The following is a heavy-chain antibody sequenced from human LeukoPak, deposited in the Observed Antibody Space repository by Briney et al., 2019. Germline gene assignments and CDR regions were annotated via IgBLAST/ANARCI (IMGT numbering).Heavy chain of an antibody. V-gene: IGHV4-39*01. CDR3: AGTYYHDGSGY. D-gene: IGHD3-22*01. J-gene: IGHJ4*02. CDR2: IYYSGST. Sequence: PSETLSLTCTVSGGSISSSSYYWGWIRQPPGKGLEWIGSIYYSGSTYYNPSLKSRVTISVDTSKNQFSLKLSSVTAADTAVYYCAGTYYHDGSGYWGQGTLVTVSS. CDR1: GGSISSSSYY.